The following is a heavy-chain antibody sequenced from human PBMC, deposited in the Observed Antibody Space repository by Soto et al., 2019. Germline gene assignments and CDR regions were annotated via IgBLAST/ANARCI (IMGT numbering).Heavy chain of an antibody. Sequence: EVQLVESGGGLVKPGGSLRLSCAASGFTFSSYSMNWVRQAPGKGLEWVSSISSSGGSTYYADSVKGRFTISRDNSKNTLYLQMNSLRAEDTAVYYCARSRAFDVWGQGTMVTVSS. V-gene: IGHV3-21*04. CDR2: ISSSGGST. CDR1: GFTFSSYS. CDR3: ARSRAFDV. J-gene: IGHJ3*01.